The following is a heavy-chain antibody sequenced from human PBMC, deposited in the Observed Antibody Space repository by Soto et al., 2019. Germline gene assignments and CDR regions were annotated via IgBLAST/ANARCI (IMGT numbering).Heavy chain of an antibody. V-gene: IGHV4-4*02. Sequence: QVQLQESGPGLVQPSWTLSLTCAVSGDSIHNSHWWSWVRQTPGKGLEWIGETYNSGTTNYNPSLETVVTIAIYKSKHLSSLKMNSVTAADTAVYYCAREVTGSPDRGTNWFDPGGQGTLVTDSS. CDR3: AREVTGSPDRGTNWFDP. CDR2: TYNSGTT. D-gene: IGHD2-8*02. CDR1: GDSIHNSHW. J-gene: IGHJ5*02.